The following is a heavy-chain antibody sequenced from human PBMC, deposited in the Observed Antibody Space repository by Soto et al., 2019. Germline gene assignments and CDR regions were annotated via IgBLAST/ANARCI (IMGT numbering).Heavy chain of an antibody. D-gene: IGHD2-2*01. CDR1: GFTFSGSA. J-gene: IGHJ6*03. CDR3: TRHTVLEEVVPAATAYYYYMDV. Sequence: EVQLVESGGGLVQPGGSLKLSCAASGFTFSGSAMHWVRQASGKGLEWVGRIRSKANSYATAYAASVKGRFTISRDDSKNTAYLQMNSLKTEDTAVYYCTRHTVLEEVVPAATAYYYYMDVWGKGTTVTVSS. CDR2: IRSKANSYAT. V-gene: IGHV3-73*01.